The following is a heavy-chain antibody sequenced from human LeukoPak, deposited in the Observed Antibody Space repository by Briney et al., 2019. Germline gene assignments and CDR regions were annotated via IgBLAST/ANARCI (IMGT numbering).Heavy chain of an antibody. CDR1: GFTFSSYW. CDR2: IKQDGSEK. CDR3: ARDRPAATVVTTGDAFDI. J-gene: IGHJ3*02. V-gene: IGHV3-7*01. Sequence: GGSLRLSCAASGFTFSSYWMSWVRQAPGKGLEWVANIKQDGSEKYYVDSVKGRFTISRDNAKNSLYLQMNSLRAEDTAVYYCARDRPAATVVTTGDAFDIWGQGTMVTVSS. D-gene: IGHD4-23*01.